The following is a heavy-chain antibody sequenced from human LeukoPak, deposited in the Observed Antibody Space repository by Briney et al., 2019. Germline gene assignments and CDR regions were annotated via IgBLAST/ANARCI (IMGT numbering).Heavy chain of an antibody. CDR1: GYTFTGYY. J-gene: IGHJ6*02. Sequence: ASVKVSCKASGYTFTGYYTHWVRQAPGQGLEWMGWINPNSGGTNYAQKFQGRVTMTRDTSISTAYMELSRLRSGDTAVYYCASLIAAAGTRAGYYYYGMDVWGQGTTVTVSS. CDR2: INPNSGGT. D-gene: IGHD6-13*01. CDR3: ASLIAAAGTRAGYYYYGMDV. V-gene: IGHV1-2*02.